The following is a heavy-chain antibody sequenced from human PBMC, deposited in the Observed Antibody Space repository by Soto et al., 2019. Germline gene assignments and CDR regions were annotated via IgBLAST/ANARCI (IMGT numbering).Heavy chain of an antibody. D-gene: IGHD2-2*02. CDR2: IWYDGSNK. J-gene: IGHJ6*02. CDR3: ARDSAAAIYYYYYYGMDV. V-gene: IGHV3-33*01. Sequence: GGSLRLSCAASGFTFSSYGMHWVRQAPGKGLEWVAVIWYDGSNKYYADSVKGRFTISRDNSKNTLYLQMNSLRAEDTAVYYCARDSAAAIYYYYYYGMDVWGQGTTVTVSS. CDR1: GFTFSSYG.